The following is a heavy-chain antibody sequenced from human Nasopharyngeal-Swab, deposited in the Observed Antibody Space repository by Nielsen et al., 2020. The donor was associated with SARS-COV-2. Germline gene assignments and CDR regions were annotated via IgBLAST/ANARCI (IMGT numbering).Heavy chain of an antibody. V-gene: IGHV3-23*01. Sequence: GESLKISCAASGFTFSSYAMSWVRQAPGKGLEWVSAISGSGGSTYYADSVKGRFTISRDNSKNTLYLQMNSLRAEDTAVYYCAKAGTGTNRYFDYWGQGTLVTVSS. J-gene: IGHJ4*02. CDR2: ISGSGGST. CDR3: AKAGTGTNRYFDY. D-gene: IGHD1-1*01. CDR1: GFTFSSYA.